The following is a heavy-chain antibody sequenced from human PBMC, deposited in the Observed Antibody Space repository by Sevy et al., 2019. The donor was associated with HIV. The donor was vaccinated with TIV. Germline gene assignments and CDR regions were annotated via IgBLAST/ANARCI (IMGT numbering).Heavy chain of an antibody. D-gene: IGHD3-9*01. CDR1: GFTFSSYA. Sequence: GGSLRLSCAASGFTFSSYAMSWVRQALGKGLEWVSAISGSGGSTYYADSVKGRFTISRDNSKNTLYLQMNSLRAEDTAVYYCAKGPNYDILTGPPQGYYFDYWGQGTLVTVSS. CDR2: ISGSGGST. CDR3: AKGPNYDILTGPPQGYYFDY. J-gene: IGHJ4*02. V-gene: IGHV3-23*01.